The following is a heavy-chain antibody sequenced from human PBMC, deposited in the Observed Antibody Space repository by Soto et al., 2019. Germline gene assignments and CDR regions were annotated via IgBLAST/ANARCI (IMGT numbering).Heavy chain of an antibody. CDR3: AKDTAYAMDV. J-gene: IGHJ6*02. CDR2: INSDGSGT. CDR1: GFDFSNSW. D-gene: IGHD2-15*01. V-gene: IGHV3-74*01. Sequence: EVQLVESGGGLVQPGGSLRLSCAASGFDFSNSWIHWVRQGPGKGLVWVSHINSDGSGTTYADSVKGRFTISRDNAKHTVYLQMNSLRAEDTAVYYCAKDTAYAMDVWGQGTTVTVSS.